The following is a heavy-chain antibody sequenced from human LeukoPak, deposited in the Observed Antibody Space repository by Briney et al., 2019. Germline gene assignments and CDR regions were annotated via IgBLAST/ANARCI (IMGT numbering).Heavy chain of an antibody. D-gene: IGHD3-22*01. CDR3: ARVTGYMIEDYFDY. J-gene: IGHJ4*02. CDR2: IYYSGST. Sequence: PSETLSLTCTVSGGSISSYYWSWIRQPPGKGLEWIGYIYYSGSTNYNPSLKSRVTISVETSKNQFSLKLSSVTAAGTAVYYCARVTGYMIEDYFDYWGRGTLVTVSS. CDR1: GGSISSYY. V-gene: IGHV4-59*01.